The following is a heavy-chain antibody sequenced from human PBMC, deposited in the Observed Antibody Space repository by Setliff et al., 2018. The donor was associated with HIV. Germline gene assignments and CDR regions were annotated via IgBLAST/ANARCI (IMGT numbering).Heavy chain of an antibody. Sequence: SETLSLTCAVSGGPLNSRNWWSWVRQPPGKGLEWIGEVFHSGSANSSASLRSRVMISVDTSKNQFSLKLSAVTAADTAVYYCARDHVFGSRTGFDPWGPGILVTVSS. CDR1: GGPLNSRNW. CDR2: VFHSGSA. V-gene: IGHV4-4*02. D-gene: IGHD3-10*01. CDR3: ARDHVFGSRTGFDP. J-gene: IGHJ5*02.